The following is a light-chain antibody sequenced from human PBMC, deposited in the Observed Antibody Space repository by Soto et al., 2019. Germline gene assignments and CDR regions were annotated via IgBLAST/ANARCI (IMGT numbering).Light chain of an antibody. Sequence: LTQPPSRSAAPGQKGTISCSESNSNIGNNYVSWYQQLPGTAPKLLIYDRSNRPSGIPGRFSGSKSGTSATLAITGLQTGDEAEYYCGTWDSSLSAYVFGAETKSTVL. CDR1: NSNIGNNY. CDR3: GTWDSSLSAYV. J-gene: IGLJ1*01. V-gene: IGLV1-51*01. CDR2: DRS.